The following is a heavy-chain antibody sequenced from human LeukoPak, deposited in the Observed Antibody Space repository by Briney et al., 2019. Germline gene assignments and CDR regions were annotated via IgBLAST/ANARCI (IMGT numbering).Heavy chain of an antibody. Sequence: ASVKVSCKASGHTFTSYGISWVRQAPGQGLEWMGWISAYNGNTNYAQKLQGRVTMTTDTSTSTAYMELRSLRSDDTAVYYCARGPLYDSSGYYYTDYYYYGMDVWGQGTTVTVSS. V-gene: IGHV1-18*01. CDR3: ARGPLYDSSGYYYTDYYYYGMDV. CDR2: ISAYNGNT. J-gene: IGHJ6*02. D-gene: IGHD3-22*01. CDR1: GHTFTSYG.